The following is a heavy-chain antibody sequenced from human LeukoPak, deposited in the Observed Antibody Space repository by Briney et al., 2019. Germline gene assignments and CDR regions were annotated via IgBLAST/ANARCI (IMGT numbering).Heavy chain of an antibody. CDR1: GGTFSSYS. CDR2: IIPAFGTA. J-gene: IGHJ6*03. Sequence: SVKVSCKCSGGTFSSYSISWVRQAPGQGLECMGGIIPAFGTAHFAKKFQGRVTFTKDESTTTAYMELRSLRSEDKAVYYCASEGNYDSSGYSRYNYYYMDVWGKGTAVTVSS. D-gene: IGHD3-22*01. CDR3: ASEGNYDSSGYSRYNYYYMDV. V-gene: IGHV1-69*05.